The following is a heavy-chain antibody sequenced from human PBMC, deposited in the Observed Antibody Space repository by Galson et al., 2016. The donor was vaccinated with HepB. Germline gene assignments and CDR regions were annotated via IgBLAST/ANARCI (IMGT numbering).Heavy chain of an antibody. J-gene: IGHJ1*01. CDR2: ISAYNGNT. Sequence: SVKVSCKGSRGAFSSYSFSWVRQAPGQGLEWMGWISAYNGNTGYAQKFQGRVTMTTDTSTNTAHMEVRSLRADDTAVYYCAKDDLPYCSLGRCALQHWGQGTLVSVSS. V-gene: IGHV1-18*01. CDR1: RGAFSSYS. D-gene: IGHD2-15*01. CDR3: AKDDLPYCSLGRCALQH.